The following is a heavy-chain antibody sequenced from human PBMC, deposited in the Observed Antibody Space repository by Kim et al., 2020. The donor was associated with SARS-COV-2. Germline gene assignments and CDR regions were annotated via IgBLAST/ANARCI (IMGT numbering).Heavy chain of an antibody. D-gene: IGHD3-10*01. J-gene: IGHJ4*02. Sequence: ASVTGRFTIPRDNAKNSLYLQMNSLRAEATAVYYCARCLRITMVRGVIRYWGQGTLVTVSS. V-gene: IGHV3-48*03. CDR3: ARCLRITMVRGVIRY.